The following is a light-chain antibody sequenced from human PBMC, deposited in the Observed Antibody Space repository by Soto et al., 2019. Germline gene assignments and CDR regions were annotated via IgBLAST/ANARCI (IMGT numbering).Light chain of an antibody. CDR1: ISDIGAYNY. J-gene: IGLJ1*01. Sequence: QSVLTQPSSVSGSPGQSITISCTGTISDIGAYNYVSWYQQYPGKAPKLMIYGVTNRPAGVSNRCSGYKTGNTASLTISGLQAEDEADYYCFSHRSGDSHVFGTGTKVTVL. CDR2: GVT. V-gene: IGLV2-14*01. CDR3: FSHRSGDSHV.